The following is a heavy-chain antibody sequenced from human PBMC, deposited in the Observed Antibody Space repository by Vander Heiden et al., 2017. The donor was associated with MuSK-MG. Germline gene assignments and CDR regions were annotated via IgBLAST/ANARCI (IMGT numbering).Heavy chain of an antibody. CDR2: IYYSGST. Sequence: QVQLQESGPGLVKPSQTLSLTCTVSGGSISRGGYYWSWIRQHPGKGLEWIGYIYYSGSTYYNPSLKSRVTISVDTSKNQFSLKLSSVTAADTAVYYCARAGRTSRAGYYYMDVWGKGTTVTVSS. V-gene: IGHV4-31*03. CDR3: ARAGRTSRAGYYYMDV. CDR1: GGSISRGGYY. D-gene: IGHD2-2*01. J-gene: IGHJ6*03.